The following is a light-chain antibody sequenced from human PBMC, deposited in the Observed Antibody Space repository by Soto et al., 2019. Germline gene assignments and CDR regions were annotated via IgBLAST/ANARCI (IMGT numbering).Light chain of an antibody. CDR2: SAS. CDR1: QSVSSN. J-gene: IGKJ1*01. Sequence: EIVMTHSPATLSVSPGERATLSCRASQSVSSNLAWYQQKPGQAPRLLIYSASTRATGIPARFSGSGSGTEFTLTISSLQSEDFAVYYCQQYNNWPRTFGQGTKVDIK. V-gene: IGKV3-15*01. CDR3: QQYNNWPRT.